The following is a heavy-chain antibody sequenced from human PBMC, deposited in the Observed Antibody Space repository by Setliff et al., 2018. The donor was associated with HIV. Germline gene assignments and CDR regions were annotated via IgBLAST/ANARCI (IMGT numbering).Heavy chain of an antibody. J-gene: IGHJ4*02. D-gene: IGHD3-10*01. Sequence: GGSLRLSCAASGFTFSSYSMNWVRQAPGKGLEWVSYISSSSSTIYYADSVKGRFTISRDNAKNTLYLQMRNLRAEDTAVYYCAKTFIHSFGWGPYWHNTLYVDHWGQGTLVTVSS. CDR3: AKTFIHSFGWGPYWHNTLYVDH. CDR1: GFTFSSYS. V-gene: IGHV3-48*01. CDR2: ISSSSSTI.